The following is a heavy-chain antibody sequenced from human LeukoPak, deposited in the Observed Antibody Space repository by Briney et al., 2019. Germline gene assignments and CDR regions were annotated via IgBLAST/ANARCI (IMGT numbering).Heavy chain of an antibody. V-gene: IGHV4-39*07. J-gene: IGHJ4*02. D-gene: IGHD3-10*01. CDR3: ARDNPYGSGTDY. CDR1: GGSISSSSYY. CDR2: IYFSGRT. Sequence: PSETLSLTCNVSGGSISSSSYYWGWIRQPPGKGLEWIGSIYFSGRTYYNMSLKSRVTISIDTSKDQSSLKVNSVTAADTAVYYCARDNPYGSGTDYWGQGTLVTVSS.